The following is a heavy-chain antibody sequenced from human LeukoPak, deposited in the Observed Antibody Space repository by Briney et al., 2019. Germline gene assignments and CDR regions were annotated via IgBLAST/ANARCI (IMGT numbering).Heavy chain of an antibody. J-gene: IGHJ3*02. Sequence: GGSLRLSCAASGFTFSSYGMHWVRPAPGQGLEWVAFIRYDGSNKYYADPVKGRFTIARDNSKNTLYLQMNSLRAEDTAVYYCARVRLERNVEAFDIWGQGTMVTVSS. CDR2: IRYDGSNK. CDR3: ARVRLERNVEAFDI. CDR1: GFTFSSYG. D-gene: IGHD1-1*01. V-gene: IGHV3-30*02.